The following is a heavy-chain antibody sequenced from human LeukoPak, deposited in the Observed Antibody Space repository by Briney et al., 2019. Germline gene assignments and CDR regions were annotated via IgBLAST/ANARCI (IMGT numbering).Heavy chain of an antibody. V-gene: IGHV3-7*04. CDR3: ARGDFWSGDYTDAFDI. J-gene: IGHJ3*02. CDR1: GFTCSSNR. CDR2: IKHDRTKS. D-gene: IGHD3-3*01. Sequence: PGGTLRLSCTASGFTCSSNRMSWVRPAPGKGLMGVANIKHDRTKSSRVVYVKGRFAISRDNAKSSLYLQMSRLRTEDTAVYYCARGDFWSGDYTDAFDIWGQGTMVTVSS.